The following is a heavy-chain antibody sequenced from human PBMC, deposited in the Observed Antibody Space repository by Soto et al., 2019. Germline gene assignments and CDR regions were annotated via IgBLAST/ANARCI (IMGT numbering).Heavy chain of an antibody. Sequence: SQTLSLTCAISGDSVSSNSAAWNWIRQSPSRGLEWLGRTYYRSKWYNDYAVSVKSRITINPDTSKNQFSLQLNSVTPEDTAVYYCARDSQAYYDILTDYYPPVYAFDIWGQGTMVTVPS. J-gene: IGHJ3*02. V-gene: IGHV6-1*01. CDR2: TYYRSKWYN. CDR3: ARDSQAYYDILTDYYPPVYAFDI. D-gene: IGHD3-9*01. CDR1: GDSVSSNSAA.